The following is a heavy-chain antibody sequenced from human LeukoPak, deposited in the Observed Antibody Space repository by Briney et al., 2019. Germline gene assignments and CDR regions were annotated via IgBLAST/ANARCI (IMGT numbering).Heavy chain of an antibody. CDR3: ARDYGDYAGGGWFDP. J-gene: IGHJ5*02. V-gene: IGHV4-59*01. CDR2: IYYSGST. CDR1: GGSISSYY. Sequence: SETLSLTCTVSGGSISSYYWSWIRQPPGKGLEWIGYIYYSGSTNYNPSPKSRVTISVDTSKNQFSLKLSSVTAADTAVYYCARDYGDYAGGGWFDPWGQGTLVTVSS. D-gene: IGHD4-17*01.